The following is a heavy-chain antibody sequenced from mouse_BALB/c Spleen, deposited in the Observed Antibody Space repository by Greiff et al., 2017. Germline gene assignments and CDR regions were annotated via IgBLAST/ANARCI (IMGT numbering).Heavy chain of an antibody. CDR3: ARVGRREDAMDY. Sequence: EVMLVESGGGLVQPGGSLKLSCAASGFTFSSYGMSWVRQTPDKRLELVATINSNGGSTYYPDSVKGRFTISRDNAKNTLYLQMSSLKSEDTAMYYCARVGRREDAMDYWGQGTSVTVSS. D-gene: IGHD4-1*01. J-gene: IGHJ4*01. CDR2: INSNGGST. V-gene: IGHV5-6-3*01. CDR1: GFTFSSYG.